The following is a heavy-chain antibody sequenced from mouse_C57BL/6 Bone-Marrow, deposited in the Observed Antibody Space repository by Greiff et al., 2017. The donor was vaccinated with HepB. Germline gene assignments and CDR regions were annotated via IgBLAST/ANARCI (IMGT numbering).Heavy chain of an antibody. CDR3: AREGYGNYALYAMDY. D-gene: IGHD2-1*01. J-gene: IGHJ4*01. CDR1: GYTFTSYW. V-gene: IGHV1-55*01. CDR2: IYPGSGST. Sequence: QVQLQQSGAELVKPGASVKMSCKASGYTFTSYWITWVKQRPGQGLEWIGDIYPGSGSTNYNEKFKSKATLTVDTSSSTAYMQLSSLTSEDSAVYYCAREGYGNYALYAMDYWGQGTSVTVSS.